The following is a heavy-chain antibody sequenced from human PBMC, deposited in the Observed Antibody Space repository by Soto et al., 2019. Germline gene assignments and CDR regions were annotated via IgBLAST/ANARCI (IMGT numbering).Heavy chain of an antibody. D-gene: IGHD5-12*01. J-gene: IGHJ3*01. CDR3: GRGNAVATPGAFAV. CDR1: GGSISDYY. CDR2: LFYTGST. Sequence: QVQLQESGPGLVRPSETLSLTCTVSGGSISDYYWSWIRQPPGKGLEWIGYLFYTGSTSYNPSLQGRVTMSVDTSKNHLSLKLTSVTAADTAVYYCGRGNAVATPGAFAVWGPGTFVPVSS. V-gene: IGHV4-59*01.